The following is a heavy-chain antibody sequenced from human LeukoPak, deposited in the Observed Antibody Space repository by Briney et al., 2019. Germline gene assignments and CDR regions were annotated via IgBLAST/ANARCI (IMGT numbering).Heavy chain of an antibody. CDR1: GGSISSGDYY. Sequence: SETLSLTCTVSGGSISSGDYYWSWIRQAPGKGLEWIGYIYFSGTTYYNPSLKSRVTISLDTSKNQFSLKLTSVTAADTAVYYCARDWTGKGLSYWGQGTLVTVSS. CDR2: IYFSGTT. V-gene: IGHV4-30-4*01. J-gene: IGHJ4*02. CDR3: ARDWTGKGLSY. D-gene: IGHD3/OR15-3a*01.